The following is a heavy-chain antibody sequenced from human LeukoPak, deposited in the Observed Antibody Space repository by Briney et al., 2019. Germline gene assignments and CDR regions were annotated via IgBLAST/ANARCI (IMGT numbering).Heavy chain of an antibody. J-gene: IGHJ3*02. Sequence: ASVKVSCKASGYTFTSYYMHWVRQAPGQGLEWMGIINPSGGSTNYAQKFQGRVTMTRDTSISTAYMELSRLRSDDTAVYYCARSRWAHDAFDIWGQGTMVTVSS. V-gene: IGHV1-46*01. CDR2: INPSGGST. CDR1: GYTFTSYY. D-gene: IGHD4-23*01. CDR3: ARSRWAHDAFDI.